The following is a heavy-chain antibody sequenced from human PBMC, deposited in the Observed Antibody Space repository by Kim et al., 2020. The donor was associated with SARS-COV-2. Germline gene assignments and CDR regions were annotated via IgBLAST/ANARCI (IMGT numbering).Heavy chain of an antibody. J-gene: IGHJ5*02. V-gene: IGHV4-34*01. CDR2: IRQSGAT. D-gene: IGHD3-9*01. Sequence: SETLSLTCDVHNASFSYYYWSWVRQPPGKTLEWIADIRQSGATNYNPSLKSRVTISIDTSKNQFSLKLTSVTAADTAVYYCAQKKPTYFTSLTGATKTNWFDPWGQGTLVTVSS. CDR3: AQKKPTYFTSLTGATKTNWFDP. CDR1: NASFSYYY.